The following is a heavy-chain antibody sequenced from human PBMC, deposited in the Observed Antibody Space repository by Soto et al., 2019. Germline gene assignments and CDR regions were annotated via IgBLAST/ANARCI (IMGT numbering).Heavy chain of an antibody. CDR2: MNPNTGNS. Sequence: ASVKVSCKASGYTFTSYDIYWVRQATGQGLEWMGGMNPNTGNSAYAQKFQSRVTVTSDTSINTVHMELNSLRSEDTAVYYCARRAETNGWNGFGADKYYFDFWGQGTLVTVSS. D-gene: IGHD1-1*01. V-gene: IGHV1-8*01. CDR3: ARRAETNGWNGFGADKYYFDF. J-gene: IGHJ4*02. CDR1: GYTFTSYD.